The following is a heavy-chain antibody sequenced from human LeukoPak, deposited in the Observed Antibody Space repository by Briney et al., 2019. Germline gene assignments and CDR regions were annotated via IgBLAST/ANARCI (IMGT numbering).Heavy chain of an antibody. CDR1: GFTFSSYA. Sequence: GGSLRLSCAASGFTFSSYAMSWVRQAPGKGLEWVSAISGSGGSTYYADSVKGRFTISRDNSKNTLYLQMNSLSAEDTAVYYCAKGTEYSSSSVYFDYWGQGTLVTVSS. V-gene: IGHV3-23*01. CDR2: ISGSGGST. CDR3: AKGTEYSSSSVYFDY. J-gene: IGHJ4*02. D-gene: IGHD6-6*01.